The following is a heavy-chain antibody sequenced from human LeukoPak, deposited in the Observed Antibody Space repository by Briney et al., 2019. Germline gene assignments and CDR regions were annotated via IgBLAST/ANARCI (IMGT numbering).Heavy chain of an antibody. CDR1: GFTFSSYA. Sequence: GGSLRLSCAASGFTFSSYAMTWVRHPPGQGLDCVSPISGSGGSTYYADSVKGRFTISRDNSKNTLYLQMNSLRAEDTAVYYCAKLARWELPSLIQHWGQGTLVTVSS. CDR2: ISGSGGST. J-gene: IGHJ1*01. D-gene: IGHD1-26*01. V-gene: IGHV3-23*01. CDR3: AKLARWELPSLIQH.